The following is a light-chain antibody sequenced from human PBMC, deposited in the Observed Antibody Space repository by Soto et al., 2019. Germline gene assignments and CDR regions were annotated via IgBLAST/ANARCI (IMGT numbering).Light chain of an antibody. CDR1: SSNIGSNY. V-gene: IGLV1-47*01. CDR2: RNN. Sequence: QAVVTQPPSASGTPGQRFTISCSGSSSNIGSNYVYWYQHLPGTAPKLLIYRNNQRPSGVPDRFSGSKSGTSASLAISGLRSEDEADYYCAAWDDSLSGRVFGGGTKVTVL. CDR3: AAWDDSLSGRV. J-gene: IGLJ2*01.